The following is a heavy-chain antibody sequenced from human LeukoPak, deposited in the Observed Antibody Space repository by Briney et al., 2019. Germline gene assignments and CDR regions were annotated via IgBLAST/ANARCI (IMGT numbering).Heavy chain of an antibody. J-gene: IGHJ4*02. D-gene: IGHD1-26*01. CDR1: GFTFSSYA. CDR3: AKGRYSGSYYSSGDY. Sequence: GGSLRLSCAASGFTFSSYAMSWVRQAPGKGLEWVSAISGSGGSTFYADSVKGRFTISRDNSKNTLYLQMNSLRAGDTAVYYFAKGRYSGSYYSSGDYWGQGTLVTVSS. CDR2: ISGSGGST. V-gene: IGHV3-23*01.